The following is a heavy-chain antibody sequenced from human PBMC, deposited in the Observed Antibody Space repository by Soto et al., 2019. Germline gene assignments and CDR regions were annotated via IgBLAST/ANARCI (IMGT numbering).Heavy chain of an antibody. D-gene: IGHD2-2*01. CDR3: ARGRSSTSPYPIGY. CDR1: GGSIRSGGYY. CDR2: IYYSGST. J-gene: IGHJ4*02. Sequence: QVQLQESGPGLVKPSQTLSLTCTVSGGSIRSGGYYWGWIRQHPGKGLGWIGYIYYSGSTYYNTSLKSRVTISVNTTKNQSTLQLSSVTAADTAVYYCARGRSSTSPYPIGYWGQGTLVTVSS. V-gene: IGHV4-31*03.